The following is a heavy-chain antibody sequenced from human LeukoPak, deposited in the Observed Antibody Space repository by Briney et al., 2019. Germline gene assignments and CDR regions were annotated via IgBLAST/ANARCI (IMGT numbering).Heavy chain of an antibody. Sequence: SETLSLTCAVYGGSFSGYYWSWIRQPPGKGLEWIGEINHSGSTNYNPSLKSRVTISLDTSKNQFSLKLSSVTAADTAVYYCARSASYYFDYWGQGTLVTVSS. V-gene: IGHV4-34*01. CDR3: ARSASYYFDY. CDR2: INHSGST. J-gene: IGHJ4*02. CDR1: GGSFSGYY.